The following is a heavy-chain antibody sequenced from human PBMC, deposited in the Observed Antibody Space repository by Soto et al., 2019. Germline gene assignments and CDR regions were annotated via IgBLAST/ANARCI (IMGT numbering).Heavy chain of an antibody. D-gene: IGHD3-10*01. CDR1: GGSISSGDCY. J-gene: IGHJ6*02. Sequence: SETLSLTCTVSGGSISSGDCYWSWIRQPPGKGLEWIGYISDSESTHYIPSLESRVTISVDSSKNLFSLRLSSVTATDTAVYYCATQGFGVLHGLVDVWGQGTTVTVSS. V-gene: IGHV4-61*08. CDR2: ISDSEST. CDR3: ATQGFGVLHGLVDV.